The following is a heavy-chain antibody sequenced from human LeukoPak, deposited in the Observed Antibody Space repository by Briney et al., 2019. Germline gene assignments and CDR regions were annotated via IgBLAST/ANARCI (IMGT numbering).Heavy chain of an antibody. J-gene: IGHJ4*02. Sequence: ASVKVSCKASGYTFTGYYMHWVRQAPGQGLEWMGWINPNSGGTNYAQKFQDRVTMTGDTSISTAYMELSRLRSDDTAVYYCARDKDGYNYVPYYWGQGTLVTVSS. V-gene: IGHV1-2*02. CDR3: ARDKDGYNYVPYY. CDR1: GYTFTGYY. CDR2: INPNSGGT. D-gene: IGHD5-24*01.